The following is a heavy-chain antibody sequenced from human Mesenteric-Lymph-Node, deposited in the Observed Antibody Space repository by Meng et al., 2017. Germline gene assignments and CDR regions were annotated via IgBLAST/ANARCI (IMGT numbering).Heavy chain of an antibody. D-gene: IGHD1-26*01. CDR2: IKHDGSEK. J-gene: IGHJ6*02. CDR3: AREDGPPPSYSYYYYGMDV. V-gene: IGHV3-7*01. CDR1: GFTFSNYW. Sequence: GGSLRLSCAASGFTFSNYWMNWVRQAPGKGLEWVANIKHDGSEKYYVDSVQGRFTISRDNAKNSLYLQMNSLRADDTAVYYCAREDGPPPSYSYYYYGMDVWGQGTTVTVSS.